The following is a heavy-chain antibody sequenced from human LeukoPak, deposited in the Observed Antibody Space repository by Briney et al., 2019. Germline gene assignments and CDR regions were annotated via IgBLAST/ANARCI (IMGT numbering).Heavy chain of an antibody. CDR1: GFTFSSYA. J-gene: IGHJ3*02. CDR2: ISGSGGST. D-gene: IGHD4-17*01. V-gene: IGHV3-23*01. Sequence: GGSLRLSCAASGFTFSSYAMSWVRQAPGKGLEWVSAISGSGGSTYYADSVKGRFTISRDNAKNSLYLQMSSLRAEDTAVYYCARVDYGDYEGGAFDIWGQGTVVTVSS. CDR3: ARVDYGDYEGGAFDI.